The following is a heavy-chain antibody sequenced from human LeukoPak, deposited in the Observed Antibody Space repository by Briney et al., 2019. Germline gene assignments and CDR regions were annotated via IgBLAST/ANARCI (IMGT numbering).Heavy chain of an antibody. CDR1: GYTFTGYY. J-gene: IGHJ6*02. CDR2: VNPSGGST. D-gene: IGHD2-21*02. Sequence: ASVKVSCKASGYTFTGYYMHWMRQAPGQGLEWMGIVNPSGGSTSYAQKFQGRVTMTRDTSTSTVYMELSSLRSEDTAVYYCGVTPSARGMDVWGQGTTVTVSS. V-gene: IGHV1-46*01. CDR3: GVTPSARGMDV.